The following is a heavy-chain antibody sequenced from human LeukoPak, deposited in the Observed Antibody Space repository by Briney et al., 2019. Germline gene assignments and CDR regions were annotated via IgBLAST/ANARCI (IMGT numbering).Heavy chain of an antibody. J-gene: IGHJ6*03. D-gene: IGHD2-15*01. Sequence: SETLSLTCTVSGGSISSYYWSWIRQPPGKGLEWIGYIYTSGSTNYNPSLKSRVTISVDTSKNQFSLKLSSVTAADTAVYYCARHRRSWSCSDRSWYYYYMDVWGKGTTVTVSS. CDR2: IYTSGST. CDR1: GGSISSYY. V-gene: IGHV4-4*09. CDR3: ARHRRSWSCSDRSWYYYYMDV.